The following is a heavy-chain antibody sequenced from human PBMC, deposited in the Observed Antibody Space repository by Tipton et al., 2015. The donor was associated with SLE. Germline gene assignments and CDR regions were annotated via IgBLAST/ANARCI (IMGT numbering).Heavy chain of an antibody. Sequence: GLVKPSQTLSLTCAISGDSVSANSAAWNWIRQSPSRGLEWLGRTYYRSKWYSDYAVSVKSRMTINPDTSKNQFSLKLTSATAADTAVYYCASTIYDFWTNWGQGALVTISS. CDR3: ASTIYDFWTN. CDR1: GDSVSANSAA. J-gene: IGHJ4*02. D-gene: IGHD3-3*01. V-gene: IGHV6-1*01. CDR2: TYYRSKWYS.